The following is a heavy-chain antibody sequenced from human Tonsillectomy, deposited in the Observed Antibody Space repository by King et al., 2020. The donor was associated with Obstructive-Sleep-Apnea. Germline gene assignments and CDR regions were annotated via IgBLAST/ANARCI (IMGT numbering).Heavy chain of an antibody. D-gene: IGHD6-13*01. CDR2: INPNSGGT. CDR3: ARAPVAGGGTPVAY. Sequence: VQLVESGAEVKKPGASVKVSCKASGYTFTGYYMHWVRQAPGQGLEWMGWINPNSGGTNYAQKFQGRVTMTRDTSISTANMELSRLRSDDTAVYYCARAPVAGGGTPVAYWGQGTLVTVSS. V-gene: IGHV1-2*02. J-gene: IGHJ4*02. CDR1: GYTFTGYY.